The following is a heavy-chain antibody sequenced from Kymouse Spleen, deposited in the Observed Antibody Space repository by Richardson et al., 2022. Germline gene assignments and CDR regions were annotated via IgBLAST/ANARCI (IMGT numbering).Heavy chain of an antibody. D-gene: IGHD3-16*02,IGHD4-17*01,IGHD4-23*01. CDR1: GGSFSGYY. J-gene: IGHJ6*02. Sequence: QVQLQQWGAGLLKPSETLSLTCAVYGGSFSGYYWSWIRQPPGKGLEWIGEINHSGSTNYNPSLKSRVTISVDTSKNQFSLKLSSVTAADTAVYYCARGRPTSNYYYYYGMDVWGQGTTVTVSS. CDR2: INHSGST. CDR3: ARGRPTSNYYYYYGMDV. V-gene: IGHV4-34*01.